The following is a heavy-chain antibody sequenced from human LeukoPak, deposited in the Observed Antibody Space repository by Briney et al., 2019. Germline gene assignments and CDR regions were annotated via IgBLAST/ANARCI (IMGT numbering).Heavy chain of an antibody. CDR1: GYTFTSYD. D-gene: IGHD3-22*01. J-gene: IGHJ4*02. V-gene: IGHV1-8*01. CDR3: ARVGYDSSGYYLHDY. CDR2: MNPNSGNT. Sequence: ASVKVSCKASGYTFTSYDINWVRQATGQGLEWMGWMNPNSGNTGSAQKFQGRLSMTRNNPLSTAYMELRSLRSEDTAVYYCARVGYDSSGYYLHDYWGQGTLVTVSS.